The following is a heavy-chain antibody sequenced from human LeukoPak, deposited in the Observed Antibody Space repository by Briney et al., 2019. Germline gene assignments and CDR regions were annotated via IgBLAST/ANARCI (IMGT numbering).Heavy chain of an antibody. D-gene: IGHD4-17*01. Sequence: EAPVKVSCKVSGYTLTELSMHWVRQAPGKGLEWMGGFDPEDGETIYAQKFQGRVTMTEDTSTDTAYMELSSLRSEDTAVYYCATDPSYGDHPFDYWGQGTLVTVSS. V-gene: IGHV1-24*01. CDR2: FDPEDGET. CDR1: GYTLTELS. J-gene: IGHJ4*02. CDR3: ATDPSYGDHPFDY.